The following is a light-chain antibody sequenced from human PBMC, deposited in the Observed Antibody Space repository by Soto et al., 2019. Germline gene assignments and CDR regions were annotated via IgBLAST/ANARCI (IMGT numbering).Light chain of an antibody. Sequence: EVVLTQSPGTLSLSPGERVTLSCRASQSISGNYLAWYQHKPGQAPRLLIYDASNRATGIPARFSGSGSGTDFTLTISSLEPEDFAVYYCQQRSNWPRGTFGQGTKVDIK. CDR1: QSISGNY. V-gene: IGKV3-11*01. J-gene: IGKJ1*01. CDR3: QQRSNWPRGT. CDR2: DAS.